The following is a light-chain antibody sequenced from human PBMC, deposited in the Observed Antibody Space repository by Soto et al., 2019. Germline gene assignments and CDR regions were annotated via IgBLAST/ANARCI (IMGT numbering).Light chain of an antibody. V-gene: IGLV2-23*01. CDR1: SSDIGNYNL. Sequence: QSVLTQPASVSGSPGQSITISCTGTSSDIGNYNLVSWYQHHPDKAPKLIIYEAYKRPSGVSNRFFGSESGNTASLTISGLQTEDEADYYCCSYAGSYTSWVFGGGTKLTVL. CDR2: EAY. J-gene: IGLJ3*02. CDR3: CSYAGSYTSWV.